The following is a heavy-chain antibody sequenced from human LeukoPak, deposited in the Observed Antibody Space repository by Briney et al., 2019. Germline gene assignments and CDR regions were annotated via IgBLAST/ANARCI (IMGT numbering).Heavy chain of an antibody. Sequence: GGSLRLSCAASGFTFSSYGMHWVRQAPGKGLEWVAVTSYDGSNRYYSDSVKGRFTISRDNSKNTLYLQMNSLRAEDTAVYYCARDQEAFDYWGQGTLVTVSS. J-gene: IGHJ4*02. V-gene: IGHV3-30*03. CDR3: ARDQEAFDY. CDR1: GFTFSSYG. CDR2: TSYDGSNR.